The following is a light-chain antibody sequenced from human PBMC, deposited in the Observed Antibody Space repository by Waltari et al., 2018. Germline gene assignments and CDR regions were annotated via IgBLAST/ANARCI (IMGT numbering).Light chain of an antibody. CDR3: SSYANSNTLL. Sequence: QSALSQQPASVSGFPGQSITISCTGGNRDIGGYNFVAWHQQHPGKVPKLIIYDVSYRPSGVSSRFSGSKSGNTASLTISGLQAEDEADYSCSSYANSNTLLFGGGTKLAVL. J-gene: IGLJ2*01. V-gene: IGLV2-14*03. CDR1: NRDIGGYNF. CDR2: DVS.